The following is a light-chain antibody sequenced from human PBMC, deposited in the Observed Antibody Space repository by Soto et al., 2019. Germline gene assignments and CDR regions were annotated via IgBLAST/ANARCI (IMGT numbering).Light chain of an antibody. Sequence: DIQMTQSPSTLSASVGDRVTITCRASQSISNWLAWYQHKPGKAPKLLIYKASTLETGVPSRFSGSGSGTEFTLTISSLQPDDSATYYCQQYNIYPRTFGQGTKVEIK. CDR2: KAS. CDR3: QQYNIYPRT. V-gene: IGKV1-5*03. J-gene: IGKJ1*01. CDR1: QSISNW.